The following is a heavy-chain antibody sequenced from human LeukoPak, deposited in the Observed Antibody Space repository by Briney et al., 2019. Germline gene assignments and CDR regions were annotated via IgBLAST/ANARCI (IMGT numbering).Heavy chain of an antibody. CDR1: GFTFSSYA. J-gene: IGHJ4*02. V-gene: IGHV3-30-3*01. Sequence: PGRSLRLSCAASGFTFSSYATHWVRQAPGKGLEWVAVISYDGSNKYYADSVKGRFTVSRDNSKNTLYLQMNSLRAEDTAVYYCARARSGWYLGQFDYWGQGTLVTVSS. D-gene: IGHD6-19*01. CDR3: ARARSGWYLGQFDY. CDR2: ISYDGSNK.